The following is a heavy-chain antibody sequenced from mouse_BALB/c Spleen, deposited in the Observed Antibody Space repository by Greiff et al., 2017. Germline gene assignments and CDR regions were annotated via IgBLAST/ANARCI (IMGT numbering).Heavy chain of an antibody. Sequence: VMLVESGAELMKPGASVKISCKATGYTFSSYWIEWVKQRPGHGLEWIGEILPGSGSTNYNEKFKGKATFTADTSSNTAYMQLSSLTSEDSAVYYCARWVITGGTGTNYWGQGTTLTVSS. V-gene: IGHV1-9*01. D-gene: IGHD4-1*01. CDR1: GYTFSSYW. CDR2: ILPGSGST. CDR3: ARWVITGGTGTNY. J-gene: IGHJ2*01.